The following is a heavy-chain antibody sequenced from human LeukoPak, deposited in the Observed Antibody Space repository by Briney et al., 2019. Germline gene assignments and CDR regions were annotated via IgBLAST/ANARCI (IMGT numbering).Heavy chain of an antibody. CDR1: GFTFDDYG. D-gene: IGHD6-13*01. CDR3: AKGLHLAAADY. CDR2: INWNGGST. V-gene: IGHV3-20*03. J-gene: IGHJ4*02. Sequence: PGGSLRLSFAASGFTFDDYGMSWVRQAPGKGLEWVSGINWNGGSTGYADSVKGRFTISRDNSKKTLYLQMNSLRAGDTAVYYCAKGLHLAAADYWGQGTLVTVSS.